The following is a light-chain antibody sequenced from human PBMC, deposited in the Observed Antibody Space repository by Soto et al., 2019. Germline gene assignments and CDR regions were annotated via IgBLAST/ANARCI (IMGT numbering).Light chain of an antibody. Sequence: EVVLTQSPATLSLSPGERATLSCRASQTVANYLAWYQQKPGQPPRLLIYDASNRATGIPARFSGSGSGTDFTLTITSLEPEDFAVYYCQHRTNWPRTFGQGTTVEIK. J-gene: IGKJ1*01. V-gene: IGKV3-11*01. CDR1: QTVANY. CDR2: DAS. CDR3: QHRTNWPRT.